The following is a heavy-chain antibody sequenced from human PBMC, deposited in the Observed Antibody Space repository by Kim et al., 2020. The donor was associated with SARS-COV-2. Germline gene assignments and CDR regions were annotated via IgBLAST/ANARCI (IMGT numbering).Heavy chain of an antibody. CDR2: TYSDGST. J-gene: IGHJ5*02. CDR1: GLIVSGNY. CDR3: ARVYFLNWFDP. V-gene: IGHV3-66*01. Sequence: GGSLRLSCAASGLIVSGNYMSWVRQAPGKGLEWVSVTYSDGSTPYIDSVKGRFTISRDNSKNTLYLQMNSLRAGDTAVYYCARVYFLNWFDPWGQGTLVTVS. D-gene: IGHD1-26*01.